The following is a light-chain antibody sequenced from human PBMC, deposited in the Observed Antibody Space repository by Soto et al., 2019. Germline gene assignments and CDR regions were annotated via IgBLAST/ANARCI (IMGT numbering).Light chain of an antibody. CDR1: SSDVGTFNF. V-gene: IGLV2-23*02. CDR3: CSYAGSITFV. J-gene: IGLJ1*01. CDR2: AVS. Sequence: QSVLTQPASVSGSPGQSITISCTGTSSDVGTFNFVSWYQQHPGKAPKLILYAVSKRPSGVSNRFSGSKSGNTASLTMSGLQAEDEADYYCCSYAGSITFVFGTGTKLTVL.